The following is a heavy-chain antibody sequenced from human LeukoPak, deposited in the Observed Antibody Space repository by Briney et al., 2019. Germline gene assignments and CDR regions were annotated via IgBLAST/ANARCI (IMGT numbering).Heavy chain of an antibody. D-gene: IGHD1-26*01. J-gene: IGHJ4*02. V-gene: IGHV4-4*02. CDR3: AREGGLVGSPDDY. CDR2: IYHSGST. CDR1: GGSISSSNW. Sequence: SETLSLTCAVSGGSISSSNWWSWVRQPPGKGLEWIGEIYHSGSTNYNPSLKSRVTISVDKSKNQFSLKLSPVTAADTAVCYCAREGGLVGSPDDYWGQGTLVTVSS.